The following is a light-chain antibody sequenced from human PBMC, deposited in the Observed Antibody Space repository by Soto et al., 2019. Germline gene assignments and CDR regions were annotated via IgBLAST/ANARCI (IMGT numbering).Light chain of an antibody. CDR3: LQDSTYPRT. CDR1: QGIGTE. CDR2: GTS. J-gene: IGKJ1*01. V-gene: IGKV1-6*01. Sequence: AIQMTQSPSSLSASVGDRVTITCRASQGIGTELGWYQQRPGKAPRLLIYGTSTLQHGVPSIFSGSGSDTYFTLIISSLQPEDFATYYCLQDSTYPRTFGQGTKVEIK.